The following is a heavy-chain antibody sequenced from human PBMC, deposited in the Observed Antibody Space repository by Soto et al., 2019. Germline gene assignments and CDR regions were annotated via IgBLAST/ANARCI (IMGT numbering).Heavy chain of an antibody. CDR3: AKGRLAVAAPYTWFDP. J-gene: IGHJ5*02. CDR1: GFTYSSYA. CDR2: ITGGADNT. V-gene: IGHV3-23*01. D-gene: IGHD6-19*01. Sequence: EVKLLDSGGDLVQPGGSLRLSCVASGFTYSSYAMSWVRQAPGKGLEWVSTITGGADNTHYADSVKGRFTISRDNSRNTLSLQMNSLRVEDTAVYHCAKGRLAVAAPYTWFDPWGLGTLVTVSS.